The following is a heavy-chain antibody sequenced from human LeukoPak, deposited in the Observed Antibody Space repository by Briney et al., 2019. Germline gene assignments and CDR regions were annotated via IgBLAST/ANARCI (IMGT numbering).Heavy chain of an antibody. Sequence: GGSLRLSCAASGFTFSSYTMDWVRQAPGKGLEWVARISYAGSNNYYADSVKGRFTISSDNPKNTLYLQMDSLRAEDTAVYYYARAAHTTYVLGRYYYYAMDVWGQGTTVTVSS. CDR1: GFTFSSYT. J-gene: IGHJ6*02. CDR3: ARAAHTTYVLGRYYYYAMDV. V-gene: IGHV3-30-3*01. CDR2: ISYAGSNN. D-gene: IGHD3-10*01.